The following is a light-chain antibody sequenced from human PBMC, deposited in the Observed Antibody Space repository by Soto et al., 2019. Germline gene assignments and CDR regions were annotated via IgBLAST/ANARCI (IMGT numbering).Light chain of an antibody. CDR1: SSDVGSYNL. V-gene: IGLV2-23*02. J-gene: IGLJ7*01. Sequence: QSVLTQPASVSGSPGQSITISCTGTSSDVGSYNLVSWYQQHPGKAPKLMIYEVSKRPSGVSNRFSGSKSGNTASLTISGLQAEDEADYYCCSYAGSSTWVFGRGTQLTVL. CDR2: EVS. CDR3: CSYAGSSTWV.